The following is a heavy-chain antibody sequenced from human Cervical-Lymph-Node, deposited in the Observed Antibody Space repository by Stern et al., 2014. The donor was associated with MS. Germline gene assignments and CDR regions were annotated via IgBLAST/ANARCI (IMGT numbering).Heavy chain of an antibody. CDR2: MFPVFGTP. V-gene: IGHV1-69*01. Sequence: VQLVQSGAEVMKPGAAVKVSCKASGGTFSKFTSSWVRQAPGQGIEWMGGMFPVFGTPTYAQEFRGRVTITADVSTSTVYMELSSLRSDDTAVYYCALSSETSDRWYTLGYDLWGQGTLVTVSS. CDR3: ALSSETSDRWYTLGYDL. J-gene: IGHJ5*02. CDR1: GGTFSKFT. D-gene: IGHD6-13*01.